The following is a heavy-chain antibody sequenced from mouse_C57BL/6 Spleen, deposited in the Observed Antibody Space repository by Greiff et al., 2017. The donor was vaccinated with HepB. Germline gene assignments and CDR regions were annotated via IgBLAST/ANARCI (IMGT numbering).Heavy chain of an antibody. CDR2: INPNNGGT. V-gene: IGHV1-26*01. CDR1: GYTFTDYY. CDR3: ARRDNKGGYFDV. Sequence: VQLQQSGPELVKPGASVKISCKASGYTFTDYYMNWVKQSHGKSLEWIGDINPNNGGTSYNQKFKGKATLTVDKSSSTAYMELRSLTSEDSAVYYCARRDNKGGYFDVWGTGTTVTVSS. J-gene: IGHJ1*03. D-gene: IGHD3-3*01.